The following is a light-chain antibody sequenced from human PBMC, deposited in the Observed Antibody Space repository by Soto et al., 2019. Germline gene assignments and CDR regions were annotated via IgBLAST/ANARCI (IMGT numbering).Light chain of an antibody. CDR1: RSNIESNT. CDR2: NNN. V-gene: IGLV1-44*01. Sequence: QSVLTQPHSASGRPGQRVTISCSGSRSNIESNTVSWYQQLPGTAHKLLIFNNNQWPSGVPDRFSGSKSGTSASLAISGRKSGDEGDYDCAAWDDSLNGWVLGRGTKLTVL. J-gene: IGLJ3*02. CDR3: AAWDDSLNGWV.